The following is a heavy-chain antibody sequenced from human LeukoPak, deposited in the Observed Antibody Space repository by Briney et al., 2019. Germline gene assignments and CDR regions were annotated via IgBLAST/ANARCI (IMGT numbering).Heavy chain of an antibody. CDR2: IYSGGST. CDR3: AKVRGAWFGEPFDY. V-gene: IGHV3-66*01. CDR1: GFTVSSNY. Sequence: GGSLRLSCAASGFTVSSNYMSWVRQAPGKGLEWVSVIYSGGSTYYADSVKGRFTISRDNAVNSLYLQMNSLRAEDTAVYYCAKVRGAWFGEPFDYWGQGTLVTVSS. J-gene: IGHJ4*02. D-gene: IGHD3-10*01.